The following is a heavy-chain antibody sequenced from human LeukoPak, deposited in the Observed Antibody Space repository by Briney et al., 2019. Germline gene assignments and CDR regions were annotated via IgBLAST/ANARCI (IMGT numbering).Heavy chain of an antibody. CDR2: IYYSGST. CDR3: ARTPNRGYSGTWYFDY. Sequence: SETLSLTCTVSGGSVSSGSYYWSWIRQPPGKGLEWIGYIYYSGSTNYNPSLKSRVTISADTSKNQFSLKLSSVTAADTAVYYCARTPNRGYSGTWYFDYWGQGTLVTVSS. J-gene: IGHJ4*02. D-gene: IGHD5-12*01. CDR1: GGSVSSGSYY. V-gene: IGHV4-61*01.